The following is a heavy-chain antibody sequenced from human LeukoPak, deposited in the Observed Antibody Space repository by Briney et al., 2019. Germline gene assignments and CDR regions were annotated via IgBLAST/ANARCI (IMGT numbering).Heavy chain of an antibody. V-gene: IGHV3-48*03. D-gene: IGHD6-13*01. CDR3: AKDAGYSSSWYFDY. J-gene: IGHJ4*02. CDR2: ISSSGSTI. Sequence: GGSLRLPCAASGFTFSSYEMNWVRQAPGKGLEWVSYISSSGSTIYYADSVKGRFTISRDNSKNTLYLQMNSLRAEDTAVYYCAKDAGYSSSWYFDYWGQGTLVTVSS. CDR1: GFTFSSYE.